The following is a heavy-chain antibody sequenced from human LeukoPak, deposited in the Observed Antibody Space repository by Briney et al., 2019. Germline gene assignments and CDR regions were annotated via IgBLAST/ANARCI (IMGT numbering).Heavy chain of an antibody. CDR2: IKQDGSEK. CDR3: ATGRILWK. D-gene: IGHD2/OR15-2a*01. CDR1: GFTFSSYA. Sequence: PGGSLRLSCAASGFTFSSYAMSRVRQAPGKGLEWVASIKQDGSEKYSVDSLKGRFTISRDNAKNSLYLQMNNLRAEDTAVYHCATGRILWKWGQGTLVTVSS. J-gene: IGHJ4*02. V-gene: IGHV3-7*01.